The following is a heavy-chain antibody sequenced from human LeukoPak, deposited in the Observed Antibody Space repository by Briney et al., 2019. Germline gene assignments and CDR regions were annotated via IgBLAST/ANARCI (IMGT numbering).Heavy chain of an antibody. V-gene: IGHV3-74*01. Sequence: PGGSLRLSCAASGFTFSNYWMHWVRQAPGKGLVWVSRINSDGSSTSYADSVKGRFTISRDNAKNTLYLQMNSLRAEDTAVYYCARGRITMVRGVIITSFFDYWGQGTLVTVSS. CDR3: ARGRITMVRGVIITSFFDY. D-gene: IGHD3-10*01. J-gene: IGHJ4*02. CDR2: INSDGSST. CDR1: GFTFSNYW.